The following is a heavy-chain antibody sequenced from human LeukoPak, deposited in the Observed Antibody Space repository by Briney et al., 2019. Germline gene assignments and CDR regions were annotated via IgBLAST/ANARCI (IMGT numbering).Heavy chain of an antibody. CDR3: ARRSGDGFNWFDP. D-gene: IGHD4-17*01. CDR2: IYPGDSDI. J-gene: IGHJ5*02. CDR1: GSRFTSNW. V-gene: IGHV5-51*01. Sequence: GESLKISCKGSGSRFTSNWIGWVRQMTGKGLELMGIIYPGDSDITYSPSFQGQVTISVDKSISTAYLQWSSLKASDTAIYYCARRSGDGFNWFDPWGQGTLVTVSA.